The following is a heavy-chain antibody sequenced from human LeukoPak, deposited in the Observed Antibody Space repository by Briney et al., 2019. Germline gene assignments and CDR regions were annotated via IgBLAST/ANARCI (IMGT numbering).Heavy chain of an antibody. CDR3: ARDLGWLRGSYYYYGMDV. J-gene: IGHJ6*02. CDR2: ISSSGSTK. CDR1: GFTFSDYY. Sequence: GGSLRLSCAASGFTFSDYYMSWIRQAPGKGLEWVSYISSSGSTKYYADSVKGRFTISRDNAKNSLYLQMNSLRAEDTAVYYCARDLGWLRGSYYYYGMDVWGQGTTVTVSS. V-gene: IGHV3-11*01. D-gene: IGHD5-12*01.